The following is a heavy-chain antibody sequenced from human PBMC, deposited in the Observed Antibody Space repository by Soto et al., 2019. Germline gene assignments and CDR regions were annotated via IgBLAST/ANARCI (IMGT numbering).Heavy chain of an antibody. D-gene: IGHD1-26*01. CDR3: AKGMYSGSYRGGFDP. CDR2: ISGSGGST. CDR1: GFTFSSYA. V-gene: IGHV3-23*01. J-gene: IGHJ5*02. Sequence: EVELLESRGGLVQPGGSLRLSCAASGFTFSSYAMSWVRQAPGKGLEWVSAISGSGGSTYYADSVKGRFTISRDNSKNTLYLQMNSLRAEDTAVYYCAKGMYSGSYRGGFDPWGQGTLVTVSS.